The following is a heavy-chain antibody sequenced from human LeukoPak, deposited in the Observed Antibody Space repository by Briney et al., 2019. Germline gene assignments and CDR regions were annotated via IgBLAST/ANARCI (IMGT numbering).Heavy chain of an antibody. D-gene: IGHD3-22*01. Sequence: GGSLRLSCAASGFTFSSYWMSWVRQAPGKGLEWVANIKQDGSEKYYVDSVKSRFTISRDNAKNSLYLQMNSLRAEDTAVYYCARDQEDYYDSSGYSHDAFDIWGQGTMVTVSS. V-gene: IGHV3-7*03. CDR1: GFTFSSYW. CDR2: IKQDGSEK. CDR3: ARDQEDYYDSSGYSHDAFDI. J-gene: IGHJ3*02.